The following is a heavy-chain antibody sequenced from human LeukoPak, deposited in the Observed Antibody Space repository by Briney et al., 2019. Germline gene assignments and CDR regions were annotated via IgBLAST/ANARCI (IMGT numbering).Heavy chain of an antibody. Sequence: PGGSLRLSCEASGFTFSSYWMTWVRHVPGRGLEWVAHIKQDGSEIYYADSVKGRLTISRDNAKNSLYLQMNSLRVEDTAVYYCAKTYSRESGYDFFFHYWGQGTRVTVSS. V-gene: IGHV3-7*02. D-gene: IGHD5-12*01. CDR2: IKQDGSEI. J-gene: IGHJ4*02. CDR3: AKTYSRESGYDFFFHY. CDR1: GFTFSSYW.